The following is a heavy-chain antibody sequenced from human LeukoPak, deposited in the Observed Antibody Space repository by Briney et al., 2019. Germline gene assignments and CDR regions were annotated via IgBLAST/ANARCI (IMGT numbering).Heavy chain of an antibody. D-gene: IGHD3-10*01. V-gene: IGHV3-66*01. Sequence: GGSLRLSCAASGFTFDDYGMSWVRQAPGKGLEWVSVIYSGGSTYYADSVKGRFTISRDNSKNTLYLQMNSLRAEDTAVYYCARDNRWFGEKGAFDIWGQGTMVTVSS. J-gene: IGHJ3*02. CDR1: GFTFDDYG. CDR2: IYSGGST. CDR3: ARDNRWFGEKGAFDI.